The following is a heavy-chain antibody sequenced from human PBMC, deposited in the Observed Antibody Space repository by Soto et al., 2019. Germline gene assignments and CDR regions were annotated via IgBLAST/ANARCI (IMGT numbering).Heavy chain of an antibody. CDR2: INPNSGGT. CDR3: ARGLWYGDYTYYYYGMDV. Sequence: ASVKVSCKASGYTFTGYYMHWVRQAPGQGLEWMGWINPNSGGTNYAQKFQGRVTMTRDTSISTAYMELSRLRSDDTAVYYCARGLWYGDYTYYYYGMDVWGQGTTVTVSS. D-gene: IGHD4-17*01. CDR1: GYTFTGYY. V-gene: IGHV1-2*02. J-gene: IGHJ6*02.